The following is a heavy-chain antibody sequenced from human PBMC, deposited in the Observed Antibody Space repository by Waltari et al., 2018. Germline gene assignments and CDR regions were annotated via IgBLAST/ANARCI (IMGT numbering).Heavy chain of an antibody. V-gene: IGHV3-23*04. Sequence: VQLVQSGGGLVQPGGSLRLSCAASGFTFSSYAMSWVRQAPGKGLEWVSGISVRGVSKYYEDSVKGRFTISRDNSKNTLYLQMNSLRAEDTAVYYCAKDTYYYDSSGFDYWGQGTLVTVSS. J-gene: IGHJ4*02. CDR3: AKDTYYYDSSGFDY. CDR2: ISVRGVSK. D-gene: IGHD3-22*01. CDR1: GFTFSSYA.